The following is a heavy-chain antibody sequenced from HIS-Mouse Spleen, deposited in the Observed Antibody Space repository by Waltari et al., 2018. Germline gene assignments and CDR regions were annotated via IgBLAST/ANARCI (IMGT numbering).Heavy chain of an antibody. V-gene: IGHV3-33*01. CDR2: IWYDGSNK. CDR1: GFTSSSYG. J-gene: IGHJ4*02. CDR3: ARDLVQTGEGY. D-gene: IGHD7-27*01. Sequence: QVQLVESGGGVVQPGRSLRLSCAASGFTSSSYGRHWVRQAPGKGLEWVAVIWYDGSNKYYADSVKGRFTISRDNSKNTLYLQMNSLRAEDTAVYYCARDLVQTGEGYWGQGTLVTVSS.